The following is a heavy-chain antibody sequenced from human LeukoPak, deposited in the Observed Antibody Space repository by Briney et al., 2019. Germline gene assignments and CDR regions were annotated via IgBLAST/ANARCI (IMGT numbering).Heavy chain of an antibody. D-gene: IGHD3/OR15-3a*01. CDR1: GGSVITADSY. Sequence: SETLFLTCTVSGGSVITADSYWSWIRQPPGRGLEWIAYIYSSGSTYYNPSLKSRVTISVERSKNQFSLKLTSVTAADTAVYYCARDSPWSGPMDVWGKGTTVTVSS. V-gene: IGHV4-30-4*01. J-gene: IGHJ6*03. CDR3: ARDSPWSGPMDV. CDR2: IYSSGST.